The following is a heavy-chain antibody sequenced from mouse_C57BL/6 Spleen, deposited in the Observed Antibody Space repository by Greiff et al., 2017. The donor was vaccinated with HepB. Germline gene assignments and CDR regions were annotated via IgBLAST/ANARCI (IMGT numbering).Heavy chain of an antibody. D-gene: IGHD2-3*01. J-gene: IGHJ4*01. V-gene: IGHV1-64*01. CDR3: ARSDGYSLYYAMDY. Sequence: VQLQQPGAELVKPGASVKLSCKASGYTFTSYWMHWVKQRPGQGLEWIGMIHPNSGSTNYNEKFKSKATLTVDKSSSTAYMQLSSLTSEDSAVYYCARSDGYSLYYAMDYWGQGTSVTVSS. CDR1: GYTFTSYW. CDR2: IHPNSGST.